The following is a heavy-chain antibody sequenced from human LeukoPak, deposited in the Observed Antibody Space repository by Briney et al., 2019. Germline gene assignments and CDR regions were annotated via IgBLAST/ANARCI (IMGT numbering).Heavy chain of an antibody. Sequence: GGSLRLSCAASGFTFSSYWMHWVRQAPGKGLVWVSRINSDGSSTSYADSVKGRFTISRDNAKNTLYLQMNSLRAEDTAVYYCARDGHSSGWYGWYFDLWGRGTLVTVSS. D-gene: IGHD6-19*01. CDR2: INSDGSST. J-gene: IGHJ2*01. CDR1: GFTFSSYW. V-gene: IGHV3-74*01. CDR3: ARDGHSSGWYGWYFDL.